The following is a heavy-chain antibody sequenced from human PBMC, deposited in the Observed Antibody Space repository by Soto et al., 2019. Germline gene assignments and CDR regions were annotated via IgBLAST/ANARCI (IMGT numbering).Heavy chain of an antibody. CDR2: VSHDGTLY. CDR3: VKDRSDTWSFDY. Sequence: QVQLVESGGGVVQPGRSLRLSCSASGFIYSSCAMHWVRQVPGKELEWLAVVSHDGTLYPYADSVKGRFTISRDNSRKMLYLQMNSLRPDDTAVYYCVKDRSDTWSFDYWGQGTLVTVSS. V-gene: IGHV3-30*18. CDR1: GFIYSSCA. J-gene: IGHJ4*02. D-gene: IGHD2-8*02.